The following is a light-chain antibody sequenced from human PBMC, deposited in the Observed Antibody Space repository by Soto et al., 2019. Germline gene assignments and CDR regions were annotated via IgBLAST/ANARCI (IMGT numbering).Light chain of an antibody. CDR1: QDIRSW. J-gene: IGKJ3*01. V-gene: IGKV1-12*01. Sequence: DIQMTQSPSSVSASVGDSVTIACRASQDIRSWLAWYQVKPGKAPKLLIYAASNLQSGVPSRFSGSGSGTDFTLTISSLQPEDFATYYCQQANSFPFTFGPGTKVDIK. CDR2: AAS. CDR3: QQANSFPFT.